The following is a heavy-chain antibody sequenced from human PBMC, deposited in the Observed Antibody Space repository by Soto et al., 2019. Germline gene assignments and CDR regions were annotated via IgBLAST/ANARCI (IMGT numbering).Heavy chain of an antibody. D-gene: IGHD5-12*01. CDR1: GFTFSSYS. V-gene: IGHV3-30-3*02. CDR3: AKFDSTSNSGYDSFDC. J-gene: IGHJ4*02. CDR2: ISYDGSNK. Sequence: SVRLSCAASGFTFSSYSMHWVRQAPGKGLEWVAGISYDGSNKYYGDSVKGRFTISRENSKNKLYLQMSSLRTEDTSLYYCAKFDSTSNSGYDSFDCWGQGTLVTVSS.